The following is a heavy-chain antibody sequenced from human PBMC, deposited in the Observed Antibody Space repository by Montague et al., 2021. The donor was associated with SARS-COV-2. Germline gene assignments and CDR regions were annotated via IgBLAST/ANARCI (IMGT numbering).Heavy chain of an antibody. CDR3: ATSGAPNLGDS. CDR1: GFIVSNKY. Sequence: PLRLSCAASGFIVSNKYMSWVRQAAGKGLDWVSIIYPDGSTYYSDSLKGRFTISRDNSKNTLYLQMNDLEPEDTAVYYCATSGAPNLGDSWGQGTLVTVSS. D-gene: IGHD2-8*01. V-gene: IGHV3-53*01. J-gene: IGHJ4*02. CDR2: IYPDGST.